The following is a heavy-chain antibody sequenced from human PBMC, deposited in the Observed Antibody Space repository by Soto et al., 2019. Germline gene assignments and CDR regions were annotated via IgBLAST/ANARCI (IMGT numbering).Heavy chain of an antibody. J-gene: IGHJ6*02. Sequence: SVKVSCKASGGTFSSYAISWVRQAPGQGPEWMGGIIPIFGTANYAQKFQGRVTITADESTSTAYMELSSLRSEDTAVYYCAREVRSSGYYETGYYYGMDVRGQGTTVTVSS. CDR2: IIPIFGTA. V-gene: IGHV1-69*01. D-gene: IGHD3-22*01. CDR1: GGTFSSYA. CDR3: AREVRSSGYYETGYYYGMDV.